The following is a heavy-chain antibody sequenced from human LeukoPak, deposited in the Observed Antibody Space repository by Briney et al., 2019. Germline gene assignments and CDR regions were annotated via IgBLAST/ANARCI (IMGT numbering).Heavy chain of an antibody. J-gene: IGHJ5*02. CDR3: ARPHYDSSGLPRFDP. CDR2: INTNSGGT. V-gene: IGHV1-2*02. D-gene: IGHD3-22*01. CDR1: GYTFTGYY. Sequence: GASVKVSCKASGYTFTGYYMHWVRQAPGQGLEWMGWINTNSGGTSYAQKFQGRVTMTRNTSISTAYMELSSLRSEDTAVYYCARPHYDSSGLPRFDPRGQGTLVTVSS.